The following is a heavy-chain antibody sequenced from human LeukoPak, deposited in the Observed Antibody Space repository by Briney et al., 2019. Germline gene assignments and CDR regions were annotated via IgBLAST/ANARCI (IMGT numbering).Heavy chain of an antibody. Sequence: SETLSLTCAVYGGSFSGYYWSWIRQPPGKGREWIGEINHSGSTNYNPSLKSRVTISVDTSKNQFSLKLSSVTAADTAIYYCASLTNTTGYIPWYFDLWGRGTLVTVSS. CDR2: INHSGST. J-gene: IGHJ2*01. CDR3: ASLTNTTGYIPWYFDL. CDR1: GGSFSGYY. V-gene: IGHV4-34*01. D-gene: IGHD3-9*01.